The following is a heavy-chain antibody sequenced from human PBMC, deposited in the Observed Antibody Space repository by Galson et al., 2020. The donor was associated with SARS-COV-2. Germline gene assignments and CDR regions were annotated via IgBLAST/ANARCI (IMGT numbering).Heavy chain of an antibody. D-gene: IGHD6-19*01. V-gene: IGHV3-66*01. CDR3: ARDWLGRFDY. CDR2: IYSDGRT. Sequence: GGSLRLSCAASGFAVSSTYMSWIRQAPGKGLFWVSVIYSDGRTDYADSVKGRFTISRDNSKTTLYLQMNSLTVEDTAISYCARDWLGRFDYWGQGTRVTGTS. J-gene: IGHJ4*02. CDR1: GFAVSSTY.